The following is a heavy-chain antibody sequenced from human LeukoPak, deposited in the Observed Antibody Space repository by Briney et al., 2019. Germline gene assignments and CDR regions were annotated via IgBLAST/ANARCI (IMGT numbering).Heavy chain of an antibody. J-gene: IGHJ4*02. CDR3: ARGGGAVAGSG. CDR2: ISAYNGNT. Sequence: ASVKVSCKASGYTFTSYGISWVRQAPGQGLEWMAWISAYNGNTQYAQKFKDRITITTDTSTTTAYMEMTSLRSDDTAVYYCARGGGAVAGSGWGQGTLVTVSS. V-gene: IGHV1-18*01. CDR1: GYTFTSYG. D-gene: IGHD6-19*01.